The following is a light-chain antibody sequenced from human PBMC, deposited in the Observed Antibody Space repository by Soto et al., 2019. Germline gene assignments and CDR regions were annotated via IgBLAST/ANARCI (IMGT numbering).Light chain of an antibody. CDR1: QTVTSNY. V-gene: IGKV3-20*01. CDR3: QQYGSSPGT. J-gene: IGKJ1*01. Sequence: EIVLTQSPGTLSSSPGERATLSCRASQTVTSNYLAWYQQKPGQTPRLPFFGASIRATGLPDRFSGGGSGTDFTLTISRLEPEDFAVYYCQQYGSSPGTFGQGTKVDIK. CDR2: GAS.